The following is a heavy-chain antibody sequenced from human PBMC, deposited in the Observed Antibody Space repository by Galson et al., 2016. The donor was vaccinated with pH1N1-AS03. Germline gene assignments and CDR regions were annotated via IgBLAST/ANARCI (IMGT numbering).Heavy chain of an antibody. Sequence: QSGAEVKKPGESLKISCKGSGYSFPSHWIAWVRQMPGKGLEWMGIIYPSDSDTSYNSSFQGQVTISADTSISTAYLQWNSLKASDTAIYYCARWSNDYGSYWGQGTLVTVSS. CDR3: ARWSNDYGSY. CDR2: IYPSDSDT. J-gene: IGHJ4*02. CDR1: GYSFPSHW. D-gene: IGHD4-17*01. V-gene: IGHV5-51*01.